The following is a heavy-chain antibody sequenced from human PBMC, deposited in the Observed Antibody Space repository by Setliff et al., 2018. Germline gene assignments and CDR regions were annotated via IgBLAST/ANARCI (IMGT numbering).Heavy chain of an antibody. CDR1: GVTFKNAW. Sequence: GGSLRLSCSVSGVTFKNAWMTWVRQAPGKGPEWVGRIKSSTEGATSDYGAPAKGRFTISRDDSKNMVFLQMNNLRTEDTGFYYCATGPRDSRNYLTWLNPWGQGTLVTVSS. D-gene: IGHD4-4*01. V-gene: IGHV3-15*01. J-gene: IGHJ5*02. CDR3: ATGPRDSRNYLTWLNP. CDR2: IKSSTEGATS.